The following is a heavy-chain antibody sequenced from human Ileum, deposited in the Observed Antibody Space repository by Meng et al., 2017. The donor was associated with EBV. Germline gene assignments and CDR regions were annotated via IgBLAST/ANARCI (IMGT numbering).Heavy chain of an antibody. D-gene: IGHD6-6*01. CDR1: GGSISSSNW. V-gene: IGHV4-4*02. Sequence: QVAPMEGGARRLMPSGPRSPTSSVAGGSISSSNWWGWVRQPPGKGLEWIGEIYPTGSTSYNPSLKSRVSMSVDKSKNSFSLKLSSVTAADTAVYYCARECADSSSQYFDYWGPGTLVTVSS. J-gene: IGHJ4*02. CDR3: ARECADSSSQYFDY. CDR2: IYPTGST.